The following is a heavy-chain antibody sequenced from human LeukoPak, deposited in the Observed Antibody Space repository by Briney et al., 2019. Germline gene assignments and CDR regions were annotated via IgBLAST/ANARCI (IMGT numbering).Heavy chain of an antibody. D-gene: IGHD6-19*01. V-gene: IGHV4-59*01. CDR3: ARAGSSGWIFDY. CDR2: IYYSRST. CDR1: GGSISSYY. Sequence: PSETLSLTCTVSGGSISSYYWSWIRQPPGKGLEWIGYIYYSRSTNYNPSLKSRVTISVDTSKNQFSLKLSSVTAADTAVYYCARAGSSGWIFDYWGQGTLVTVSS. J-gene: IGHJ4*02.